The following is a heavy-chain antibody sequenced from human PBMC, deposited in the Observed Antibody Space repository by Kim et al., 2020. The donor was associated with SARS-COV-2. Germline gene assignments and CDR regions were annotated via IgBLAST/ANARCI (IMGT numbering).Heavy chain of an antibody. J-gene: IGHJ6*01. CDR3: ARVGFSGSYLPRYYYYG. CDR2: ISSNGGST. V-gene: IGHV3-64*01. CDR1: GFTFSSYA. Sequence: GGSLRLSCAASGFTFSSYAMHWVRQAPGKGLEYVSAISSNGGSTYYANSVKGRFTISRDNSKNTLYLQMGSLRAEDMAVYYCARVGFSGSYLPRYYYYG. D-gene: IGHD1-26*01.